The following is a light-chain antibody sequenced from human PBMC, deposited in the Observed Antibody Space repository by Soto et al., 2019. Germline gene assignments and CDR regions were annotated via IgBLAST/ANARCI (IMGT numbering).Light chain of an antibody. Sequence: QSALTQPPSASGSPGQSVTISCTGTSSDVGAYNYVSWYQQYSDKAPKLMIYEVSKRPSGVPDRFSGSKSGNTASLTVSGLQAEDEADYYCSSYVGSNAVIFGGGTKLTVL. CDR2: EVS. J-gene: IGLJ2*01. CDR3: SSYVGSNAVI. V-gene: IGLV2-8*01. CDR1: SSDVGAYNY.